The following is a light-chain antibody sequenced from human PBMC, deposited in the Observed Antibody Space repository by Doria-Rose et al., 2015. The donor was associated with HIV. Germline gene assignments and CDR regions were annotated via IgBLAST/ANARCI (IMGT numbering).Light chain of an antibody. J-gene: IGKJ1*01. CDR3: QQYNSYWT. CDR1: QSISTW. CDR2: EAS. V-gene: IGKV1-5*03. Sequence: LSTLSASVGDRVTITCRASQSISTWLAWYQQIPGKAPKLLIYEASSLGSGVPSRFSGSGSGTEFTLTINSLQPDDFATYYCQQYNSYWTFGQGTKVEIK.